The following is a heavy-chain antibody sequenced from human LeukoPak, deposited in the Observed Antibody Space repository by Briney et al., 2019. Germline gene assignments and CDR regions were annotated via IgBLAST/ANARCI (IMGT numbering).Heavy chain of an antibody. CDR1: GFTFSSYS. Sequence: GGSLRLSCAASGFTFSSYSMNWVRQAPGKGLEWVSSISSSSSYIYYADSVKGRFTISRDNAKNSLYLQMNSLRAEDTAVYYCARDNFRMVRGVIDYWGQGTLVTVSS. D-gene: IGHD3-10*01. J-gene: IGHJ4*02. V-gene: IGHV3-21*01. CDR2: ISSSSSYI. CDR3: ARDNFRMVRGVIDY.